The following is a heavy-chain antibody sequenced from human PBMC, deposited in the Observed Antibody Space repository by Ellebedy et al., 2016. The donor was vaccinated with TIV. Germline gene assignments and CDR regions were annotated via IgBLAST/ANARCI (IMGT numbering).Heavy chain of an antibody. CDR3: ARGFGVRGVTFFDY. Sequence: ASVKVSCKASGYTFTSYGISWVRQAPGQGLEWMGWISAYNGNTNYARKLQGRVTMTTDTSTSTAYMELRSLRSDDTAVYYCARGFGVRGVTFFDYWGQGTLVTVSS. D-gene: IGHD3-10*01. V-gene: IGHV1-18*04. J-gene: IGHJ4*02. CDR1: GYTFTSYG. CDR2: ISAYNGNT.